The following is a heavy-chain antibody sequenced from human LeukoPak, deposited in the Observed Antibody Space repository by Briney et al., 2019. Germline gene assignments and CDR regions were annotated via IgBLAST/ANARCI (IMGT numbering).Heavy chain of an antibody. V-gene: IGHV1-2*02. D-gene: IGHD6-19*01. Sequence: WASVKVSCKASGYTFTGYYMHWVRQAPGQGLEWMGWINPNSGGTNYAQKFQGRVTITADESTSTAYMELSSLRSEDTAVYYCARALPSGWPHLNDAFDIWGQGTMVTVSS. CDR2: INPNSGGT. J-gene: IGHJ3*02. CDR1: GYTFTGYY. CDR3: ARALPSGWPHLNDAFDI.